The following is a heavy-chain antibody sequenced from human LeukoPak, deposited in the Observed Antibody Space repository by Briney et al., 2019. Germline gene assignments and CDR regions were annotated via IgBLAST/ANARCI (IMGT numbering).Heavy chain of an antibody. CDR3: TTDTYDYVWGSYRLYYFDY. CDR2: IKSKTDGGTT. J-gene: IGHJ4*02. D-gene: IGHD3-16*02. V-gene: IGHV3-15*01. CDR1: RFTFSNAW. Sequence: GGSLRLSCAASRFTFSNAWMSWVRQAPGKGLEWVGRIKSKTDGGTTDYAAPVKGRFTISRDDSKNTLYLQMNSLKTEDTAVYYCTTDTYDYVWGSYRLYYFDYWGQGTLVTVSS.